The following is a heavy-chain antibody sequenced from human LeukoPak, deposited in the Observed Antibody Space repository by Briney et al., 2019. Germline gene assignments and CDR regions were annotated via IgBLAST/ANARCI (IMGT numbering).Heavy chain of an antibody. D-gene: IGHD3-10*01. CDR1: GFTFSSYA. CDR2: ISYDGSNK. J-gene: IGHJ4*02. Sequence: GGSLRLSCAASGFTFSSYAMHWVRQAAGKGLEWVAVISYDGSNKYYADSVKGRFTISRDNAKNSLYLQMNSLRAEDTAVYYCARDGQVGGLDYWGQGTLVTVSS. CDR3: ARDGQVGGLDY. V-gene: IGHV3-30-3*01.